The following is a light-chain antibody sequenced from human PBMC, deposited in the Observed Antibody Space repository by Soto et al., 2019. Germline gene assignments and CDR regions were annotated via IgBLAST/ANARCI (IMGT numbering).Light chain of an antibody. J-gene: IGKJ4*01. CDR1: QSISSS. CDR3: HQTSNTPLI. CDR2: SAS. Sequence: DIQMTQSPSSLSASVGDRVTITCRASQSISSSLNWYQQKPGKPPKLLIYSASTLQSGVPSRFSGTGSGTDFTLTITRLQLEDFATTCCHQTSNTPLIFGGGTKVEIQ. V-gene: IGKV1-39*01.